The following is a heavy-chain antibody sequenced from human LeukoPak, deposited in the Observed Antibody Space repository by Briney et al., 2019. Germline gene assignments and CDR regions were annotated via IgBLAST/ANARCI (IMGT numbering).Heavy chain of an antibody. V-gene: IGHV1-69*13. CDR3: AINKEGIAVASLDY. Sequence: SVKVSCKASGGTFSSYAISWVRQAPGQGLEWMGGIIPIFGTANYAQKFQGRVTITADESTSTAYMELSSLRSEDTAVYYCAINKEGIAVASLDYWGQGTLVTVSS. J-gene: IGHJ4*02. CDR2: IIPIFGTA. CDR1: GGTFSSYA. D-gene: IGHD6-19*01.